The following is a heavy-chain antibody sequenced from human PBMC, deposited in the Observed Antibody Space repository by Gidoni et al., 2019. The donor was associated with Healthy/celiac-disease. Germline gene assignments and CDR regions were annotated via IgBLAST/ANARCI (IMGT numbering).Heavy chain of an antibody. CDR3: AKDQVSGYSSGWYPRRWFDP. D-gene: IGHD6-19*01. CDR1: GFTFSRYA. V-gene: IGHV3-23*01. J-gene: IGHJ5*02. CDR2: ISGSGGST. Sequence: EVQLLEDGGGLIQPGGSLRLACAAPGFTFSRYAMSWVRQAPGKGREWVSAISGSGGSTYYADSVKGRFTISRDNSKNTLYLQMNSLRAEDTAVYYCAKDQVSGYSSGWYPRRWFDPWGQGTLDRLL.